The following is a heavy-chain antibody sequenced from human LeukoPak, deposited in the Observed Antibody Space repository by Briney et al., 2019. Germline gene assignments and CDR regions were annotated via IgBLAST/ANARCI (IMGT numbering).Heavy chain of an antibody. J-gene: IGHJ4*02. D-gene: IGHD3-16*01. CDR2: IRSKANSYAT. CDR3: ICSTLGF. V-gene: IGHV3-73*01. CDR1: GFTFSGSA. Sequence: TGGSLRLSCAASGFTFSGSAMHWVRQASGKGLEWVGRIRSKANSYATAYAASVIGRFTISRDDSKNTTFLQMDSLKTEGTAVYYCICSTLGFWGQGTLVTVSS.